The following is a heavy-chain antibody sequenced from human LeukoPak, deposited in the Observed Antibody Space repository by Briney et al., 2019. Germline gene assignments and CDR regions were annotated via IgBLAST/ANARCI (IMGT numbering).Heavy chain of an antibody. Sequence: PSETLSLTCAVYGGSFSGYYWSWIRQPPGKGLEWIGEINHSGSTNYNPSLKSRVTISVETSKNQFSLKLSSVTAADTAVYYCARGWQHHFWGQGTLVTVSS. CDR1: GGSFSGYY. CDR2: INHSGST. V-gene: IGHV4-34*01. J-gene: IGHJ4*02. CDR3: ARGWQHHF. D-gene: IGHD6-13*01.